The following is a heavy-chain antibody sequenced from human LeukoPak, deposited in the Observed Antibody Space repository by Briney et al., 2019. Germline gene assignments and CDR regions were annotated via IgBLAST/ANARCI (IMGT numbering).Heavy chain of an antibody. J-gene: IGHJ3*02. D-gene: IGHD3-10*01. V-gene: IGHV3-23*01. CDR3: AKVMGSWLNHDAFDI. CDR2: INGGGGST. Sequence: GGSLRLSCAASGFTFSSYAMSWVRQAPGKGLEWVSGINGGGGSTYYADSVKGRFTISRDNSKNTLDLQMNSLRAEDTAVYYCAKVMGSWLNHDAFDIWGQGTMVTVSS. CDR1: GFTFSSYA.